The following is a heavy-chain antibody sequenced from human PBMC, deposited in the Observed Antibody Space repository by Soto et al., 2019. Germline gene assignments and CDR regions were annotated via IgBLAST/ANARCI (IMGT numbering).Heavy chain of an antibody. Sequence: EVQLVDSGGALVQPGASLRLSCAASGFTFSDYLMTWVRQAPGKGLEWVATIKQDGNEKYYVDSVKGRFTISRDNAKNSLYLQLNALRAEDTAVYYRAIGHWLGKWGQGTLVTVSS. J-gene: IGHJ4*02. CDR3: AIGHWLGK. D-gene: IGHD6-19*01. CDR1: GFTFSDYL. CDR2: IKQDGNEK. V-gene: IGHV3-7*01.